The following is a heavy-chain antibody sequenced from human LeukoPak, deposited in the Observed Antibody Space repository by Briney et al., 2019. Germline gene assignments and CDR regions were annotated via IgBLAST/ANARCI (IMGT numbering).Heavy chain of an antibody. CDR1: RGSITNDY. CDR3: ARPQWLVTMGPWFDP. CDR2: IYYTGST. V-gene: IGHV4-59*01. Sequence: PSETLSLTCAGSRGSITNDYWSWIRQPPGRGLEWIGYIYYTGSTNYSPSLKSRVTISVDTSKNQFSLKLNSVTAADPAVYYCARPQWLVTMGPWFDPWGQGTLVTVSS. D-gene: IGHD6-19*01. J-gene: IGHJ5*02.